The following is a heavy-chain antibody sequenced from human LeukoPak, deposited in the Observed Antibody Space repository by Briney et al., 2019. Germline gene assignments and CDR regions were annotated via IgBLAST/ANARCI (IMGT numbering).Heavy chain of an antibody. CDR1: GASISSGGYY. Sequence: PSQTLSLTCTVSGASISSGGYYWSWIRQPPGKGLEWIGYIYQSGGTYYNPSLKSRVTISVDRSNNQFSLKLNSVTAADTAVYYCARDCTNGVCPDYWGQGTLVTVSS. V-gene: IGHV4-30-2*01. J-gene: IGHJ4*02. D-gene: IGHD2-8*01. CDR3: ARDCTNGVCPDY. CDR2: IYQSGGT.